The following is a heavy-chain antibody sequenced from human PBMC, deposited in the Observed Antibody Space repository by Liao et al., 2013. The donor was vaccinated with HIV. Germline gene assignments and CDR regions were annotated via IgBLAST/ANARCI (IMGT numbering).Heavy chain of an antibody. CDR3: VASPGRNPVQSMYFYYFMDV. V-gene: IGHV4-4*07. J-gene: IGHJ6*03. CDR2: IYVTGTT. Sequence: QVQLQESGPGLVKPWETLSLTCTVSGASISRYYWSWIRQPAGKGLEWIGRIYVTGTTNCNPSLKSRVTMSVDTSKNQFSLRLTSVTAADTAVYYCVASPGRNPVQSMYFYYFMDVWGKGTTVTVSS. D-gene: IGHD1-14*01. CDR1: GASISRYY.